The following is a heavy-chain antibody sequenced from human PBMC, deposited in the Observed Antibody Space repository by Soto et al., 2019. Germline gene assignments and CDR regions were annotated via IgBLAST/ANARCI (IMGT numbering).Heavy chain of an antibody. V-gene: IGHV5-51*01. J-gene: IGHJ6*01. Sequence: GESVKMSCKGSGYSFTSYWIGWVRQMPGKGLEWMGIIYPGDSDTRYSPSFQGQVTISADKSISTAYLQWSSLKASDTAMYYCARHTRGSGWYAVTYNHYGMGGWQTGTTLT. CDR1: GYSFTSYW. D-gene: IGHD6-13*01. CDR2: IYPGDSDT. CDR3: ARHTRGSGWYAVTYNHYGMGG.